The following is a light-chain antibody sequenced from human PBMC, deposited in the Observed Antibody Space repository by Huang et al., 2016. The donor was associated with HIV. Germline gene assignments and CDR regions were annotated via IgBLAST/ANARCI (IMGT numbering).Light chain of an antibody. J-gene: IGKJ4*01. CDR2: WAS. Sequence: DIVMTQSPDSLAVSLGERATINCKSSQSVLYSSNTHNYLAWYQQKPGQPPKLLIYWASARESGVPDRFSVSGSGTDFTLTISSLQAEDVAVYYCQQYYSTPLTFGGGTKVEIK. CDR3: QQYYSTPLT. CDR1: QSVLYSSNTHNY. V-gene: IGKV4-1*01.